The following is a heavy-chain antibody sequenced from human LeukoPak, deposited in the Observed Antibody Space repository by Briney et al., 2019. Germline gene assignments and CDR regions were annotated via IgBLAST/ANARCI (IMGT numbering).Heavy chain of an antibody. CDR3: ARGIVGATTGYYYYGMDV. J-gene: IGHJ6*02. V-gene: IGHV4-59*01. CDR2: IYYSGST. Sequence: SGTLSLTCTVSGGSISSYYWSWIRQPPGKGLEWIGYIYYSGSTNYNPSLKSRVTISVDTSKNQFSLKLSSVTAADTAVYYCARGIVGATTGYYYYGMDVWGQGTTVTVSS. D-gene: IGHD1-26*01. CDR1: GGSISSYY.